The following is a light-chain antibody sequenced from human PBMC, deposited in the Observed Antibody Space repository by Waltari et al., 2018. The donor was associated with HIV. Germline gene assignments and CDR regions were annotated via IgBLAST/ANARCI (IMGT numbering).Light chain of an antibody. V-gene: IGLV3-25*03. J-gene: IGLJ1*01. CDR2: KDS. CDR1: ALATQY. CDR3: QSADSSGTYV. Sequence: SYELKQPPSVSVSPGQTATITCSGDALATQYAFWYQQKAGHAPVVIIYKDSERPSGIPERSSGSSSGTTVTLTISEVQAEDEADYYCQSADSSGTYVFGSGTKVTVL.